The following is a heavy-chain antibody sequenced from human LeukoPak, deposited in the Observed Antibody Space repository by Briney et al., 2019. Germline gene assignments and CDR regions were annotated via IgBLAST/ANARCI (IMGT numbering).Heavy chain of an antibody. CDR2: IYSGGST. Sequence: GGSLRLSCAASGFTVSSNYMSWVRQAPGKGLEWVSVIYSGGSTYYADSVKGRFTISRDNSKNTLYLQMSSLRAEDTAVCYCARAPYCSSTSCYSNYFDYWGQGTLVTVSS. V-gene: IGHV3-66*02. D-gene: IGHD2-2*01. J-gene: IGHJ4*02. CDR3: ARAPYCSSTSCYSNYFDY. CDR1: GFTVSSNY.